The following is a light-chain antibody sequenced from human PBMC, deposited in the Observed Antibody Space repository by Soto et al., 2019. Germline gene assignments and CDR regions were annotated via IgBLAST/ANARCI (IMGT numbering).Light chain of an antibody. CDR3: QQYNNRPPWT. V-gene: IGKV3-15*01. CDR2: GAS. Sequence: EIVMTQSPATLSVSPGERATLSCRASQSVGSNLAWYQQKPGQAPRLLMYGASTRATGVPARFSGSESGAEFTLTISSLQSEDFAVYYCQQYNNRPPWTFGQGTKVEIE. J-gene: IGKJ1*01. CDR1: QSVGSN.